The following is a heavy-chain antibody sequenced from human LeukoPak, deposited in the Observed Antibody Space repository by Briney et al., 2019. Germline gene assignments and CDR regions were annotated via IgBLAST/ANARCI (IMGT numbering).Heavy chain of an antibody. Sequence: GGSLRLSCAASGFTFSSYAMTWLRQAPGKGLEWVSYISSSGSTIYYADSVKGRFTISRDNSKNSLYLQMNSLRTEDTALYYCAKDVRAAAAALNYYYYGMDVWGQGTTVTVSS. CDR1: GFTFSSYA. CDR3: AKDVRAAAAALNYYYYGMDV. J-gene: IGHJ6*02. D-gene: IGHD6-13*01. CDR2: ISSSGSTI. V-gene: IGHV3-48*04.